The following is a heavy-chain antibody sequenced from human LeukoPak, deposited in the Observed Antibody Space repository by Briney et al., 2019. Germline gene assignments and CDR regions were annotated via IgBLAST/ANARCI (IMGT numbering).Heavy chain of an antibody. J-gene: IGHJ4*02. D-gene: IGHD3-22*01. CDR2: ISSSSSYI. CDR3: ARSPYDSSGYYSW. Sequence: VGSLRLSCAASGFTFSSYSMNWVRQAPGKGLEWVSSISSSSSYIYYADSVKGRFTISRDNAKNTLYLQMNSLRAEDTAVYYCARSPYDSSGYYSWWGQGTLVTVSS. CDR1: GFTFSSYS. V-gene: IGHV3-21*01.